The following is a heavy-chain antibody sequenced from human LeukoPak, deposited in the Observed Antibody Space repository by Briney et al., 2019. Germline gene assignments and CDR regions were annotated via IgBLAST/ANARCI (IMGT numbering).Heavy chain of an antibody. CDR3: ARSNSRMAAYYFDY. Sequence: PSETLSLTCTVSGGSISNYYWSWIRQPPGKGLEWIGYIYYSGSTNYNPSLKSRVTISVDTSKNQFSLKLSSVTAADTAVYYCARSNSRMAAYYFDYWGQGTLVTVSS. CDR1: GGSISNYY. D-gene: IGHD4-23*01. J-gene: IGHJ4*02. CDR2: IYYSGST. V-gene: IGHV4-59*01.